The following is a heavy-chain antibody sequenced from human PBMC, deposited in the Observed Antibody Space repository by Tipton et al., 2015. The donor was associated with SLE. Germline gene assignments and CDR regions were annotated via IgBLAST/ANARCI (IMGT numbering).Heavy chain of an antibody. Sequence: LRLSCTVSGGSISSHYWSWIRQPPGKGLEWFGYIYYSGSTNYNPSLKSRVTISVDTSKNQFSLKLSSVTAADTAVYYCARGGYGDPFDYWGQGTLVTVSS. CDR3: ARGGYGDPFDY. CDR2: IYYSGST. J-gene: IGHJ4*02. CDR1: GGSISSHY. D-gene: IGHD4-17*01. V-gene: IGHV4-59*11.